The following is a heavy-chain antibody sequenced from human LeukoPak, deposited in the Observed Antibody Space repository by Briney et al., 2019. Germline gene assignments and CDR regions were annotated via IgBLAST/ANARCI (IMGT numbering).Heavy chain of an antibody. J-gene: IGHJ5*02. D-gene: IGHD3-16*02. CDR1: GFTFSSYA. CDR2: ISGSGGST. V-gene: IGHV3-23*01. Sequence: GGSLRLSCAASGFTFSSYAMSWVRQAPGKGLEWVSAISGSGGSTYYADSVKGRFTISRDNSKNTLYLQMNSLRAEDTAVYNCAKLDYDYVWGSYRYTDKNWFDPWGQGTLVTVSS. CDR3: AKLDYDYVWGSYRYTDKNWFDP.